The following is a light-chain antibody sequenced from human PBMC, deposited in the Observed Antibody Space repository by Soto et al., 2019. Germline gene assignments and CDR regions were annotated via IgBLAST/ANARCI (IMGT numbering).Light chain of an antibody. CDR1: SSNIGAGYD. CDR3: RSYDSTLSGSWV. Sequence: QSVLTQPPSVSGAPGQRVTISCTGSSSNIGAGYDVHWYQHLPGTAPKLLIYVNNNRPSGVPDRFSGSKSGTSASLAITGLQAEDEADYYCRSYDSTLSGSWVFGGGTKLTVL. J-gene: IGLJ3*02. CDR2: VNN. V-gene: IGLV1-40*01.